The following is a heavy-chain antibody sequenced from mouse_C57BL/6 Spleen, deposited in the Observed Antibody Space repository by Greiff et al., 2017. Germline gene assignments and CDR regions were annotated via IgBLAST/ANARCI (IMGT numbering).Heavy chain of an antibody. V-gene: IGHV1-81*01. CDR2: IYPRSGNT. Sequence: VQLQQSGAELARPGASVKLSCKASGYTFTSYGISWVKQRTGQGLEWIGEIYPRSGNTYYNEKFKGKATLTADKSSSTAYMELRSLTSEDSAVYFCARRIITTVVTNAMDYWGQGTSVTVSS. CDR1: GYTFTSYG. D-gene: IGHD1-1*01. CDR3: ARRIITTVVTNAMDY. J-gene: IGHJ4*01.